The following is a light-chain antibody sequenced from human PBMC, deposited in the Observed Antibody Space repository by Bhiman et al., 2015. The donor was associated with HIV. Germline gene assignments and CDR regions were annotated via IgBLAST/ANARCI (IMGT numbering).Light chain of an antibody. CDR1: SSDAGGYNY. J-gene: IGLJ1*01. CDR2: DVS. CDR3: SSYTTSSTLPYV. V-gene: IGLV2-14*03. Sequence: QSALSQPPSASGSRGQSVIISCTGTSSDAGGYNYVSWYQQHPGKAPKLMIYDVSNRPSGVSNRFSGSKSGNTASLTISGLQAEDEADYFCSSYTTSSTLPYVFGTGTKVTVL.